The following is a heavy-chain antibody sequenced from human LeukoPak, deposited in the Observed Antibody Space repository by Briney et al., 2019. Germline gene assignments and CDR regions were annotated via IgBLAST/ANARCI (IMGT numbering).Heavy chain of an antibody. D-gene: IGHD3-22*01. V-gene: IGHV3-21*01. CDR1: GFTFSSYS. CDR2: ISSSSSYI. Sequence: PGGSLRLSCAASGFTFSSYSMNWVRQAPGKGLDWVSSISSSSSYIYYADSVKGRFTISRDNAKNSLYLQMNSLRAEDTAVYYCASLNYYDSSGPQANWGQGTLVTVSS. CDR3: ASLNYYDSSGPQAN. J-gene: IGHJ4*02.